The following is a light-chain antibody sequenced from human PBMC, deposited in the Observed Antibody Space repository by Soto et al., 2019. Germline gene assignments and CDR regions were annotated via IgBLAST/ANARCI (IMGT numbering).Light chain of an antibody. CDR2: AAS. CDR1: QSISSY. J-gene: IGKJ4*01. CDR3: PQSYSTPPT. Sequence: IRMTQAESSLVAAVLEIVTKTCRASQSISSYLNWYQQKPGKAPKLLIYAASSLQSGVPSRFSGSGSGKDFTLTIRRLQAGDVAVYYCPQSYSTPPTFGGGTKVDIK. V-gene: IGKV1-39*01.